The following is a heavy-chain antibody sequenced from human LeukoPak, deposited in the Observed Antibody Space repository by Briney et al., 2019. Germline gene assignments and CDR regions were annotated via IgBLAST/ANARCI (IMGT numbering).Heavy chain of an antibody. CDR3: AKDSAYYDGSGYYLQWYFDL. CDR2: ISSTSSTI. V-gene: IGHV3-48*01. CDR1: GFTFSSFS. Sequence: PGGSLRLSCAASGFTFSSFSMNWVRQAPGKGLEWVSYISSTSSTIYYADSVKGRFTISRDNSKNTLYLQMNSLRAEDTAVYYCAKDSAYYDGSGYYLQWYFDLWGRGTLVTVSS. J-gene: IGHJ2*01. D-gene: IGHD3-22*01.